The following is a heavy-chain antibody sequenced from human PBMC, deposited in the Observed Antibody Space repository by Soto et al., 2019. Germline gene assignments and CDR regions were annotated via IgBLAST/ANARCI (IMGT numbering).Heavy chain of an antibody. D-gene: IGHD2-21*01. Sequence: PGGSLRLSCAASGFTFSNAWMSWVRQAPGKGLEWVGRIKSKTDGGTTDYAAPVKGRFTISRDDSKNTLYLQMNSLKTEDTAVYYCTTDFVWSGPTDVWGQGTTVTVSS. CDR1: GFTFSNAW. V-gene: IGHV3-15*01. J-gene: IGHJ6*02. CDR3: TTDFVWSGPTDV. CDR2: IKSKTDGGTT.